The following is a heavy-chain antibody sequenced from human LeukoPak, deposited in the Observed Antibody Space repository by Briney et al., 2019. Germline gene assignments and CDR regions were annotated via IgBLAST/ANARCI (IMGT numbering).Heavy chain of an antibody. CDR2: INHSGST. D-gene: IGHD2-2*01. J-gene: IGHJ6*02. CDR1: GGSFSGYY. CDR3: ARDCSSTSCPDPSYGMDV. V-gene: IGHV4-34*01. Sequence: PSETLSLTCTVSGGSFSGYYWSWIRQPPGKGLEWIGEINHSGSTNYNPSLKSRVTISVDTSKNQFSLKLSSVTAADTAVYYCARDCSSTSCPDPSYGMDVWGQGTTVTVSS.